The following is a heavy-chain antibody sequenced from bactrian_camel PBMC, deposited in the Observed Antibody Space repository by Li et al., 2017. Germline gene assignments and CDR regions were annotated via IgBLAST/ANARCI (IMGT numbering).Heavy chain of an antibody. V-gene: IGHV3S25*01. D-gene: IGHD1*01. Sequence: QLVESGGGLVQPGGSLRVSCAASGDIFSSYWMNWVRQAPGKGLEWLSGISEGGSTYYVDSVKGRFTISRDNAKDTVYLQMNSLKPEDTAVYYCAADRLDYRPQYEYTYWGQGTQVTVS. CDR3: AADRLDYRPQYEYTY. CDR2: ISEGGST. CDR1: GDIFSSYW. J-gene: IGHJ4*01.